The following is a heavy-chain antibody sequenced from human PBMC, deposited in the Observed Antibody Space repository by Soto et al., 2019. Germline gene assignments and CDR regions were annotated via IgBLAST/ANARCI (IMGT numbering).Heavy chain of an antibody. J-gene: IGHJ6*01. D-gene: IGHD1-1*01. CDR2: ISHDGIEK. CDR1: GFTFSSFG. V-gene: IGHV3-30*18. CDR3: AKDWNDANYDYGTDV. Sequence: QVQLVESGGGVVQPGRSLRLSCAASGFTFSSFGMHWVRQAPGKGLEWVAFISHDGIEKYFVDSVKGRFTISRDDSGNTLYLQMNSLRADDTAVYYWAKDWNDANYDYGTDVW.